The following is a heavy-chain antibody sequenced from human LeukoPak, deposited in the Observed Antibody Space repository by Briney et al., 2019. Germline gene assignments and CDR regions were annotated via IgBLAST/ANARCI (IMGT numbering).Heavy chain of an antibody. CDR2: ISYSGSP. Sequence: PSETLSLTCTVAGGSLSSFYWSWIRQPPGKGLEWIGYISYSGSPNYNPSLKSRVTIAVDTSKNQFSLKLSSVTAADTAVYYCATTYDSSGYFYFDYWGQGTLVTVSS. CDR1: GGSLSSFY. V-gene: IGHV4-59*01. J-gene: IGHJ4*02. CDR3: ATTYDSSGYFYFDY. D-gene: IGHD3-22*01.